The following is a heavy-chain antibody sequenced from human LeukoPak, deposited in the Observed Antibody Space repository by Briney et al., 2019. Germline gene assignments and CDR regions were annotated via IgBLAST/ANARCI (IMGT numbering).Heavy chain of an antibody. J-gene: IGHJ4*02. CDR3: AIREATTKYFDF. Sequence: GESLKISCKGSGYSFSNYWIAWVRQMPGKGLEWMGVIYPGDSDTRYNPSFQGQVTISADRSFGTAYLQWSSLKASDSAMYYCAIREATTKYFDFWGQGTLVTVSS. V-gene: IGHV5-51*01. CDR1: GYSFSNYW. D-gene: IGHD1-7*01. CDR2: IYPGDSDT.